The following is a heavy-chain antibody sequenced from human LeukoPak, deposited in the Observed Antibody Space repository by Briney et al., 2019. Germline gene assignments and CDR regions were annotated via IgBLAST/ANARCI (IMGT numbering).Heavy chain of an antibody. CDR1: GGTFSSYA. V-gene: IGHV1-69*13. CDR3: ASHIVGATPYYYYYMDV. J-gene: IGHJ6*03. Sequence: VKVSCKASGGTFSSYAISWVRQAPGQGLEWMGGIIPIFGTANYAQKFQGRVTITTDESTSTAYMELCSLRSEDTAVYYCASHIVGATPYYYYYMDVWGKGTTVTVSS. D-gene: IGHD1-26*01. CDR2: IIPIFGTA.